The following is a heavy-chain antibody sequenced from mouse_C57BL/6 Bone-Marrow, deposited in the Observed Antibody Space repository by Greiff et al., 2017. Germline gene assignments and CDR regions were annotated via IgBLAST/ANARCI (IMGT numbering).Heavy chain of an antibody. V-gene: IGHV1-26*01. D-gene: IGHD2-3*01. Sequence: EVQLQQSGPELVKPGASVKISCKASGYTFTDYYMNWVKQSPGKSLEWIGDINPNNGGTSYNQKFKGKATLTVDKSSSTAYMELRSLTSEDSAVYYCARWDDGYYRYAMDYWGQGTSVTGSS. J-gene: IGHJ4*01. CDR2: INPNNGGT. CDR3: ARWDDGYYRYAMDY. CDR1: GYTFTDYY.